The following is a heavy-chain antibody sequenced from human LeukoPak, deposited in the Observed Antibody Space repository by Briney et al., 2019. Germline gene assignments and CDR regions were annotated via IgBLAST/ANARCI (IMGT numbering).Heavy chain of an antibody. Sequence: SETLSLTCTVSGGSISSSTYYWGWIRQPPGKGLEWIGSLYYSVSTYYNPSRKSRVTISEDTSKNQFSLKLSSVTAADTAVYYCARQHSSGWLLDYWGQGTLVTVSS. CDR2: LYYSVST. D-gene: IGHD6-19*01. J-gene: IGHJ4*02. CDR3: ARQHSSGWLLDY. CDR1: GGSISSSTYY. V-gene: IGHV4-39*01.